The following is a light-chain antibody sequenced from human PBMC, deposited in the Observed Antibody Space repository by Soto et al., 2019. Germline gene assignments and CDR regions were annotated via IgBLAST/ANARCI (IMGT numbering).Light chain of an antibody. CDR3: QQYGSSPIT. J-gene: IGKJ5*01. CDR1: QSITSSY. V-gene: IGKV3-20*01. Sequence: EIVLTQSPGTLSLSPGERATLSCRASQSITSSYLAWYQQKPGQAPRLLIYSSSSRATGIPDRFSGSRSGTDFTLTISRLQPEDFAVYYCQQYGSSPITFGQGTRLEMK. CDR2: SSS.